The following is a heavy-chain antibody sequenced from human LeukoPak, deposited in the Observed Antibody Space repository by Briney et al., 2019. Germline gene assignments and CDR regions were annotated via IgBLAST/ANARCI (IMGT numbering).Heavy chain of an antibody. CDR2: MNPNSGNT. D-gene: IGHD3-10*01. CDR3: ARAFRSFPPFDI. Sequence: GGSVKVSCKASGYTFTSYDINWVRQATGQGLEWMGWMNPNSGNTGYAQKFQGRVTMTRNTSISTAYMELSSLRSEDTAVYYCARAFRSFPPFDIWGQGTMVTVSS. CDR1: GYTFTSYD. V-gene: IGHV1-8*01. J-gene: IGHJ3*02.